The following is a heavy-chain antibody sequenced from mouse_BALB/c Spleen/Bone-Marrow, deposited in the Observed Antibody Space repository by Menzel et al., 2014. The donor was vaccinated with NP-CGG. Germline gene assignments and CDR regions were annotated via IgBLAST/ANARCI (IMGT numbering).Heavy chain of an antibody. CDR3: ARREYDYDVFAY. J-gene: IGHJ3*01. CDR2: TNSNGGST. D-gene: IGHD2-4*01. CDR1: GFTFSSYY. V-gene: IGHV5-6-2*01. Sequence: EVHLVESGGGLVKLGGSLKLSCAASGFTFSSYYMSWVRQTPEKRLELVAATNSNGGSTYYPDTVKGRFTISRDNAKNTLYLQMSSLKSEDTALYYCARREYDYDVFAYWGQGTLVTVSA.